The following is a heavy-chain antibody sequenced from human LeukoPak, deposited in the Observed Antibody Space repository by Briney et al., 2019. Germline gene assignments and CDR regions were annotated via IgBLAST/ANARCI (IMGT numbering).Heavy chain of an antibody. CDR1: GGSISSYY. D-gene: IGHD5-18*01. CDR2: IYYSGST. Sequence: PSETLSLTCTVSGGSISSYYWSWIRQPPGKGLEWIGYIYYSGSTNYNPSLKSRVTISVDTSKNQFSLKLSSMTAADTAVYYCAREDVDTSRDAFDIWGQGTMVTVSS. V-gene: IGHV4-59*01. CDR3: AREDVDTSRDAFDI. J-gene: IGHJ3*02.